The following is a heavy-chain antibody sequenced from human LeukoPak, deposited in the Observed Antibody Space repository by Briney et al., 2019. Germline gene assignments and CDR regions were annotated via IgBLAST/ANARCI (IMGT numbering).Heavy chain of an antibody. CDR2: IRYDGSNK. J-gene: IGHJ4*02. CDR1: GFTFSSFG. D-gene: IGHD6-6*01. CDR3: ARDQTLYSSSSEFDY. Sequence: PGGSLRLSCAASGFTFSSFGMHWVRQAPGKGLEWVAFIRYDGSNKYYADSVKGRFTISRDNSKNTLYLQMNSLRGEDTAVYYCARDQTLYSSSSEFDYWGQGTLVTVSS. V-gene: IGHV3-30*02.